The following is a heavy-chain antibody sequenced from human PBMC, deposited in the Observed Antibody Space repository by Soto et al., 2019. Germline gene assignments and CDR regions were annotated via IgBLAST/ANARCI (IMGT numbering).Heavy chain of an antibody. D-gene: IGHD3-10*01. J-gene: IGHJ4*02. CDR3: AKDPSSSLWFGESLES. CDR2: ISYDGSNK. Sequence: QVQLVESGGGVVQPGRSLRLTCAASGFSFNTFGLHWVRQAPGKGLEWVAVISYDGSNKYYADSVKGRFTISRDNSKNTPDLQLNSLRAEDTAVYYCAKDPSSSLWFGESLESWGQETLVTVSS. CDR1: GFSFNTFG. V-gene: IGHV3-30*18.